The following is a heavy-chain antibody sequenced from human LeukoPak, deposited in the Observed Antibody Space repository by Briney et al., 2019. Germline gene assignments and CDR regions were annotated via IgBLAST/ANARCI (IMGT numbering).Heavy chain of an antibody. CDR3: ARVGIVPSSGWFDP. J-gene: IGHJ5*02. CDR2: GDYSGGT. D-gene: IGHD2-8*01. V-gene: IGHV4-39*07. Sequence: SETLSLTCTVSGDSFSSVKDYWAWIRQPPGKGLEWIASGDYSGGTYYNPSLKSRVTISVDRSKNQFSLKLSSVTAADTAVYYCARVGIVPSSGWFDPWGQGTLVTVSS. CDR1: GDSFSSVKDY.